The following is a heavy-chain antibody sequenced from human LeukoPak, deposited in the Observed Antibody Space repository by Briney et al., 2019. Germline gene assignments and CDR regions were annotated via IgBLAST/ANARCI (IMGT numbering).Heavy chain of an antibody. D-gene: IGHD3-10*01. CDR1: GFTFSSYA. CDR2: ISGSGGST. CDR3: TKLAKYFYGSETYYFFEH. V-gene: IGHV3-23*01. J-gene: IGHJ4*02. Sequence: GGSLRLSCAASGFTFSSYAMSWVRQAPGKGLEWVSAISGSGGSTYYADSVKGRFTISRDNSKNTLYLQMNSLRVEDTAVYYCTKLAKYFYGSETYYFFEHWGQGTPVTASS.